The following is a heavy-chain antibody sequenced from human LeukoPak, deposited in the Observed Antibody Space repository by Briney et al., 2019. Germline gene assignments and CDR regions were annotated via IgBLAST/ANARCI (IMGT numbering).Heavy chain of an antibody. CDR1: GFTDSSNS. Sequence: GGSLRLSCTVSGFTDSSNSMRCVRHAPGKALEWVSFIYSDNTHHSDSVKGRFTISRDNSKNTLYLQMNSLRAEDTAVYYCARRAGAYSHPYDYWGQGTLVTVSS. CDR3: ARRAGAYSHPYDY. D-gene: IGHD4/OR15-4a*01. J-gene: IGHJ4*02. V-gene: IGHV3-53*01. CDR2: IYSDNT.